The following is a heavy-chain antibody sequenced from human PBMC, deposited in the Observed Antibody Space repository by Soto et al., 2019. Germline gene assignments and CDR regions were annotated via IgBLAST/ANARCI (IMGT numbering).Heavy chain of an antibody. D-gene: IGHD4-17*01. CDR1: GFTFSSYG. V-gene: IGHV3-30*18. CDR3: ANAHTVTTGETFDY. Sequence: QPGGSLRLSCAASGFTFSSYGMHWVCQAPGKGLEWVAVISYDGSNKYYADSVKGRFTISRDNSKNTLYLQMNSLRAEDTAVYYCANAHTVTTGETFDYWGQGTLVTVSS. CDR2: ISYDGSNK. J-gene: IGHJ4*02.